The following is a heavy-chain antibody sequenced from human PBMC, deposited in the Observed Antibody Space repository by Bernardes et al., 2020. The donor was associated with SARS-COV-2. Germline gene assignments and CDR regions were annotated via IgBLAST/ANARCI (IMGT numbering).Heavy chain of an antibody. CDR3: ARDNYYDSSGYCDY. D-gene: IGHD3-22*01. CDR1: GYTFTGYY. V-gene: IGHV1-2*02. Sequence: ASVKVSCMASGYTFTGYYMHWVRQAPGQGLEWMGWINPNSGGTNYAQKFQGRVTMTRDTSISTAYMELSRLRSDDTAVYYCARDNYYDSSGYCDYWGQGTLVTVSS. CDR2: INPNSGGT. J-gene: IGHJ4*02.